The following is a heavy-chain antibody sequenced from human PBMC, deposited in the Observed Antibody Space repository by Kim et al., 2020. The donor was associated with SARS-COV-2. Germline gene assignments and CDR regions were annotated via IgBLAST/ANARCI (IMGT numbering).Heavy chain of an antibody. J-gene: IGHJ6*02. Sequence: ASVKVSCKASGYTFTGYYMHWVRQAPGQGLEWMGRINPNSGGTNYAQKFQGRVTMTRDTSISTAYMELSRLRSDDTAVYYCARKGGGGYSYGWAIQNDGMDVWGQGTTVTVSS. CDR3: ARKGGGGYSYGWAIQNDGMDV. CDR1: GYTFTGYY. D-gene: IGHD5-18*01. CDR2: INPNSGGT. V-gene: IGHV1-2*06.